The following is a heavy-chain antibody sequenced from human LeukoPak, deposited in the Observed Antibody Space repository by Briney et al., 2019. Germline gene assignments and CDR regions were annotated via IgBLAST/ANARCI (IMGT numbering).Heavy chain of an antibody. CDR3: AKATGYLL. J-gene: IGHJ4*02. V-gene: IGHV3-23*01. D-gene: IGHD1-14*01. Sequence: GGSLRLSCAAAGFTFDTYPMNWVRQAPGRGLEWVSTISNSDDSTYYADSVKGRFTISRDNSENTLFLRMNSLRAEDTAVYYCAKATGYLLWGQGTLVIVSS. CDR1: GFTFDTYP. CDR2: ISNSDDST.